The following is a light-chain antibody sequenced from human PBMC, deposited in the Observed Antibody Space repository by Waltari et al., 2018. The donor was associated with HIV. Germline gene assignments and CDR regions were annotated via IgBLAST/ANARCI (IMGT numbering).Light chain of an antibody. CDR3: AAWDHDLSAVL. CDR2: RNY. V-gene: IGLV1-47*01. J-gene: IGLJ2*01. Sequence: QSVLTQAPSTSETPGQRVTISCSGSTSNIGRSYVYWYHQLPGTAPKLLIYRNYQRPSVVPDRFSGSKSGTSASLAISGLRPEDEGDYFCAAWDHDLSAVLFGGGTKLTVL. CDR1: TSNIGRSY.